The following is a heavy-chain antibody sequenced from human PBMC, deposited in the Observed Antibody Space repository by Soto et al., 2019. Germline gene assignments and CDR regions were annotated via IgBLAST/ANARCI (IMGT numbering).Heavy chain of an antibody. CDR1: GGSFSGYY. J-gene: IGHJ6*02. CDR3: ARERSGSYLVRFYYYYGMDV. Sequence: SSETLSLTCAVYGGSFSGYYWSWIRQPPGKGLEWIGEINHSGSTNYNPSLKSRVTISVDTSKNQFSLELSSVTAADTAVYYCARERSGSYLVRFYYYYGMDVWGQGTTVTVS. D-gene: IGHD1-26*01. V-gene: IGHV4-34*01. CDR2: INHSGST.